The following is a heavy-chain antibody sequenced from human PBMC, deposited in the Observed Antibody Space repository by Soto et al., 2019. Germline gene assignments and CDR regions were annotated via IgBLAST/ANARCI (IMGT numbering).Heavy chain of an antibody. D-gene: IGHD3-22*01. CDR3: AKYSSSTYYYDSSGYTGYYYGMDV. V-gene: IGHV4-39*01. CDR2: IYYSGST. J-gene: IGHJ6*02. Sequence: QLQLQESGPGLVKPSATLSLTCTVSGGSISSSSYYWGWIRQPPGKGLEWIGSIYYSGSTYYNPSLKSRVTISVDTSKNQFSLKLSSVTAADTAVYYCAKYSSSTYYYDSSGYTGYYYGMDVWGQGTTVTVSS. CDR1: GGSISSSSYY.